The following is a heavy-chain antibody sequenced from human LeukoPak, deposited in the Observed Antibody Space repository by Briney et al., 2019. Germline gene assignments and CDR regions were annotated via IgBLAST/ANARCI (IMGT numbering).Heavy chain of an antibody. V-gene: IGHV4-39*07. CDR2: IYYSGST. Sequence: SETLSLTCTVSGGSISSSSYYWGWIRQPPGKGLEWVGSIYYSGSTYYNPSLKSRVTISVDTSKNQFSLKLSSVTAADTAVYYCAREAATFGVVITFDYWGQGTLVTVSS. CDR3: AREAATFGVVITFDY. J-gene: IGHJ4*02. CDR1: GGSISSSSYY. D-gene: IGHD3-3*01.